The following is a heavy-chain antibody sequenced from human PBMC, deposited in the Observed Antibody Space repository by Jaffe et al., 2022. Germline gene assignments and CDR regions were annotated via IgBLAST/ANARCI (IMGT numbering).Heavy chain of an antibody. CDR2: IHASGST. CDR1: GDSISSSNDY. D-gene: IGHD1-1*01. V-gene: IGHV4-61*02. J-gene: IGHJ4*02. Sequence: QVQLEESGPGLVKPPQTLSLICTVSGDSISSSNDYWSWIRQPAGKGLEWIGRIHASGSTNYNPSLKSRVTISADMSRNQFSLRLNSVAAADTAVYYCARETGHSFEYHLDCWGQGTLVTVSS. CDR3: ARETGHSFEYHLDC.